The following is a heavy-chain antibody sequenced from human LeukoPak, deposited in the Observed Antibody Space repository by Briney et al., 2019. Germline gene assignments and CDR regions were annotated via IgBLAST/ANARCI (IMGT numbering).Heavy chain of an antibody. D-gene: IGHD4-23*01. V-gene: IGHV4-38-2*01. Sequence: AETLSLTCAVSGYSISSGYYWGWIRQPPGKGLEWIGSIYHSGSTYYNPSLKSRVTISVDTSKNQFSLKLSSVTAADTALYYCARGGRWSHDYWGQGTLVTVSS. CDR1: GYSISSGYY. CDR3: ARGGRWSHDY. CDR2: IYHSGST. J-gene: IGHJ4*02.